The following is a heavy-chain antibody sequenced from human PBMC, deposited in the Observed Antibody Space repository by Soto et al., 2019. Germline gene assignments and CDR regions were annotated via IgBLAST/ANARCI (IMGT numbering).Heavy chain of an antibody. CDR2: IWYDGSNK. CDR3: AREAWVVPAAIGPTDY. D-gene: IGHD2-2*01. J-gene: IGHJ4*02. V-gene: IGHV3-33*01. Sequence: GGSLRLSCAASGFTFRSYGMHWGRPAPGKGLEWVAVIWYDGSNKYYADSVKGRFTISRDNSKNTLYLQMNSLRAEDTAVYYCAREAWVVPAAIGPTDYWGQGTLVTVSS. CDR1: GFTFRSYG.